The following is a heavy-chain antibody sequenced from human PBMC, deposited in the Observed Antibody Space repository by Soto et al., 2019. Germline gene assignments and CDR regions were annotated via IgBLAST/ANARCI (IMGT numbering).Heavy chain of an antibody. CDR1: GDSISSYS. CDR3: AREGNLGWWILPLDY. V-gene: IGHV4-59*01. J-gene: IGHJ4*02. Sequence: QVQLQVSGPGLVKPSETLSLTCTVSGDSISSYSWSWIRQPPGKGLEWIGNIHYNGNTKYSPSLKSRFTMSVDTSKSHFVRKLISVTTAATAVYFCAREGNLGWWILPLDYWGQGTLVTVSS. CDR2: IHYNGNT. D-gene: IGHD5-18*01.